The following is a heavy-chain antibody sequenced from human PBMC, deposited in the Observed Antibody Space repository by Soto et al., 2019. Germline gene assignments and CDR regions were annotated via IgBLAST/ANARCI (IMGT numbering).Heavy chain of an antibody. V-gene: IGHV1-18*04. CDR2: ISAYNGNT. Sequence: QVQLVQSGAEVKKPGASVKVSCKASGYTFTSYGISWVRQAPGQGLEWMGWISAYNGNTNYAQKLQGRVTMTTDTSTSTAYMELRSLRSDDTAVYYCARVGVGGGRNLVSAEYYFDYWGQGTLVTVSS. CDR3: ARVGVGGGRNLVSAEYYFDY. CDR1: GYTFTSYG. D-gene: IGHD3-10*01. J-gene: IGHJ4*02.